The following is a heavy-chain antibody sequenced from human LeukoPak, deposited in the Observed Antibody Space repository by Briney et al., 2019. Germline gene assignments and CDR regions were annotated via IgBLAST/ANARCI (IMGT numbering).Heavy chain of an antibody. CDR2: LDYSGTP. J-gene: IGHJ4*02. CDR3: AALSGSHWNFDY. D-gene: IGHD1-26*01. Sequence: SETLSLTCTVSRGSISSYCWSWVRQPPGKRLEWIGHLDYSGTPNYSPSLRSRVTISVDTTKNQFSLKLSSVTAADTAVYYCAALSGSHWNFDYWGQGRLATVSS. CDR1: RGSISSYC. V-gene: IGHV4-59*03.